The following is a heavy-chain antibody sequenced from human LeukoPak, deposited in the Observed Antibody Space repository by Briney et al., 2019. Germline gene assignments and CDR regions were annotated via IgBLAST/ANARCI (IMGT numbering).Heavy chain of an antibody. CDR1: EFSFSSYT. D-gene: IGHD2-21*02. V-gene: IGHV3-21*01. CDR2: ISSSSTYI. CDR3: TRSPQYCGSDCYSDY. J-gene: IGHJ4*02. Sequence: PGGSLRLSCAASEFSFSSYTMNWVRQAPGKGLEWVSYISSSSTYIYYADSVKGRFTISRDNARSSLFLQMHSLRAEDTAVYYCTRSPQYCGSDCYSDYWGQGTLVTVSS.